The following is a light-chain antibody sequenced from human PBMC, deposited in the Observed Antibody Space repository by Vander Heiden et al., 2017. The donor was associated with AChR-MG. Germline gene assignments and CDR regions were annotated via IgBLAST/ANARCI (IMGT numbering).Light chain of an antibody. J-gene: IGKJ1*01. CDR2: GAS. Sequence: DIVMTHSPATLSVSPGERATLSCRASQGVSSNLARYQQKPGQAPRLLIYGASTRATGIPARFSGSGSGTEFTLTISSLQSEDFAVYYCQQYNNWPPKTFGQGTKVEIK. V-gene: IGKV3-15*01. CDR1: QGVSSN. CDR3: QQYNNWPPKT.